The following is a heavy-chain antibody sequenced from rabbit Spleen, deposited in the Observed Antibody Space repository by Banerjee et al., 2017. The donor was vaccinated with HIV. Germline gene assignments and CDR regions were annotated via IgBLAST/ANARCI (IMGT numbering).Heavy chain of an antibody. D-gene: IGHD6-1*01. J-gene: IGHJ4*01. Sequence: QEQVVESGGGLVQPGGSLKLSCKASGFDFSSYGVSWVRQVPGKGLEWIGYIDPVFGITYYANWVNGRFTISSHNAQNTLFLQLNSLTAADTATYFCASAYSDVYFDLWGPGTLVTVS. V-gene: IGHV1S47*01. CDR2: IDPVFGIT. CDR1: GFDFSSYG. CDR3: ASAYSDVYFDL.